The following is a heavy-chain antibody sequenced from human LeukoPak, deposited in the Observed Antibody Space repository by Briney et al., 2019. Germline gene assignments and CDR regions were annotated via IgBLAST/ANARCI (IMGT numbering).Heavy chain of an antibody. J-gene: IGHJ4*02. V-gene: IGHV1-2*02. CDR2: INPNSGGT. CDR3: ARERTLTSCYDY. D-gene: IGHD2-15*01. Sequence: ASVKVSCKASGYTFTGYYMHWGRQAPGQGLEWMGWINPNSGGTNYAQKFQGRVTMTRDTSISTAYMELSRLRSDDTAVYYCARERTLTSCYDYWGQGTLVTVPS. CDR1: GYTFTGYY.